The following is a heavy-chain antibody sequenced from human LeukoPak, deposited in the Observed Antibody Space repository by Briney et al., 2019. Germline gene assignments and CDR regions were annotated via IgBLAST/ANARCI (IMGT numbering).Heavy chain of an antibody. D-gene: IGHD5-24*01. J-gene: IGHJ4*02. CDR1: GGSISSYY. V-gene: IGHV4-59*08. Sequence: PSETLSLTCTVSGGSISSYYWSWIRQPPGKGLEWIGYIYYSGSTNYNPSLKSRVTISVDTSKNQFSLKLSSVTAADTAVYYCARRMAPTEYFDYWGQGTLVTVSS. CDR3: ARRMAPTEYFDY. CDR2: IYYSGST.